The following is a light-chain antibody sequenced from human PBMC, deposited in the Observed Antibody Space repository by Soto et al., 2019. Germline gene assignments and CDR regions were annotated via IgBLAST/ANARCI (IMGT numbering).Light chain of an antibody. Sequence: QSVLTQPPSASGTPGQRVSISCSGSRSNIGTNTVNWYQQFPGTAPKHLIFSSYLRLSGVPDRFSASRSGASASLAISGLQSEDEADYYCAAWDDSLDAYVFGAGTKLTVL. J-gene: IGLJ1*01. V-gene: IGLV1-44*01. CDR1: RSNIGTNT. CDR2: SSY. CDR3: AAWDDSLDAYV.